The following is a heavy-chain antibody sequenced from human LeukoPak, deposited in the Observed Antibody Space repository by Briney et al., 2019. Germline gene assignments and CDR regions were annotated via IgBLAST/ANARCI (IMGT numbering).Heavy chain of an antibody. V-gene: IGHV3-23*01. J-gene: IGHJ4*02. Sequence: PGGSLRLSCAASGFTFSSYAMSWVRQAPGKGLEWVSVISGSDGSTYYADSVKGRFTISRDNSKNTLYLQMNSLRAEDTAVYYCAKAQNSGIYFDYWGQGTLVTVSS. D-gene: IGHD1-14*01. CDR1: GFTFSSYA. CDR2: ISGSDGST. CDR3: AKAQNSGIYFDY.